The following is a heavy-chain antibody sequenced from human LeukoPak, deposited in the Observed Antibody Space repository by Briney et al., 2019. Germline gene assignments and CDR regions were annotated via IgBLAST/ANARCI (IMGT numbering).Heavy chain of an antibody. Sequence: GGSLRLSCAASGFTFSSYSMNWVRQAPGKGLEWVSYISSSSTIYYADSVKGRFTISRDNVKNVLYLQMNSLRPEDTALYYCAKDLSSAITSALVLDVWGQGTTV. CDR3: AKDLSSAITSALVLDV. CDR1: GFTFSSYS. J-gene: IGHJ6*02. CDR2: ISSSSTI. V-gene: IGHV3-48*04. D-gene: IGHD3-22*01.